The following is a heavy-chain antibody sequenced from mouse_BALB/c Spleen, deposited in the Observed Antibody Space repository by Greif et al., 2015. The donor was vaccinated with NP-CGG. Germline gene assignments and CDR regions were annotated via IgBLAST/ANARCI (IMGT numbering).Heavy chain of an antibody. CDR2: IYPGSGNT. V-gene: IGHV1-84*02. CDR3: ARRNGTEAMDY. Sequence: VQGVESGPELVKPGASVKISCKASGYTFTDYYINWVKQKPGQGLEWIGWIYPGSGNTKYNEKFKGKATLTVDTSSSTAYMQLSSLTSEDTAVCVCARRNGTEAMDYWGQGNSVTVSS. J-gene: IGHJ4*01. D-gene: IGHD4-1*01. CDR1: GYTFTDYY.